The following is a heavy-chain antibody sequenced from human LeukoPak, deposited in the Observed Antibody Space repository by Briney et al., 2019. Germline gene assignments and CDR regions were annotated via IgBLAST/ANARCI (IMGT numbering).Heavy chain of an antibody. CDR2: ISAYNGNT. Sequence: ASVKVSCKPSGYTFTAYYIHWVRQAPGQGLEWMGWISAYNGNTNYAQKLQGRVTMTTDTSTSTAYMELRSLRSDDTAVYYCARDTDIVVVVAAQGLDYWGQGTLVTVSS. CDR3: ARDTDIVVVVAAQGLDY. V-gene: IGHV1-18*04. J-gene: IGHJ4*02. D-gene: IGHD2-15*01. CDR1: GYTFTAYY.